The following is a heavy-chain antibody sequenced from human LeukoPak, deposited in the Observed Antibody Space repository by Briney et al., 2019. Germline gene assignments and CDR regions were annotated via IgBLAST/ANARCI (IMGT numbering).Heavy chain of an antibody. CDR3: ARLKRYYDSSGYYYEAFDY. CDR2: IYTSGST. V-gene: IGHV4-4*07. J-gene: IGHJ4*02. Sequence: SETLSLTCTVSGGSISSYYWSWIRQPAGKGLEWIGRIYTSGSTNYNPSLKCRVTMPVDTSKNQFSLKLSSVTAADTAVYYCARLKRYYDSSGYYYEAFDYWGQGTLVTVSS. CDR1: GGSISSYY. D-gene: IGHD3-22*01.